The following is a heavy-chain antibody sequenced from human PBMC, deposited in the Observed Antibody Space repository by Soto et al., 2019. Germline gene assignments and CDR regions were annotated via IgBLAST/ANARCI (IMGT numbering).Heavy chain of an antibody. D-gene: IGHD2-15*01. CDR2: INAGNGNT. V-gene: IGHV1-3*01. CDR1: GYTFTSYA. Sequence: ASVKVSCKASGYTFTSYAMHWVRQAPGQRLEWMGWINAGNGNTKYSQKFQGRVTITRDTSTSTAYMELRSLRSEDTAVYYCARDCPSGGSCYSDWFDPWGQGTLVTVSS. J-gene: IGHJ5*02. CDR3: ARDCPSGGSCYSDWFDP.